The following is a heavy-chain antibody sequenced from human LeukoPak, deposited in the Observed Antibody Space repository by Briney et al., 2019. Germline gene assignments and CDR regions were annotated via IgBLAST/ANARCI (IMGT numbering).Heavy chain of an antibody. J-gene: IGHJ4*02. CDR2: ISAYNGNT. CDR1: GYTFTSYG. V-gene: IGHV1-18*01. CDR3: AIDESPNSGSSLDY. Sequence: ASVKVSCKASGYTFTSYGISWVRQAPGQGLEWMGWISAYNGNTNYAQKLQGRVTTTTDTSTSTAYMELRSLRSDDTAVYYCAIDESPNSGSSLDYWGQGTLVTVSS. D-gene: IGHD1-26*01.